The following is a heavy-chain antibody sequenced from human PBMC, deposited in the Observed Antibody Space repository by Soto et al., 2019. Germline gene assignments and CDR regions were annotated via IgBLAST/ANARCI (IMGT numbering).Heavy chain of an antibody. Sequence: EVQLVESGGGLVQPGGSLRLSCAASGFTFSSYWMSWVRQAPGKGLEWVANIKQDGSEKYYVDSLKGRFTISRDNAKNSLYLQMNSLRAEDTAVYYCARSSYDYIWGSYRPTEYFQHWGQGTLVTVSS. CDR3: ARSSYDYIWGSYRPTEYFQH. J-gene: IGHJ1*01. D-gene: IGHD3-16*02. CDR1: GFTFSSYW. V-gene: IGHV3-7*01. CDR2: IKQDGSEK.